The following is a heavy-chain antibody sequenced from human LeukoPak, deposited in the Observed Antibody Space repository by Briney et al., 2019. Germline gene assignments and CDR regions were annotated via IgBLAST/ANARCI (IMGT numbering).Heavy chain of an antibody. J-gene: IGHJ4*02. V-gene: IGHV1-69*02. CDR3: ASMAIAVAGWNTYYFDY. CDR1: GGTFSSYT. CDR2: IIPILGIA. Sequence: SVKVSCKASGGTFSSYTISWVRQAPGQGLEWMGRIIPILGIANYAQKFQGRVTITADKSTSTAYMELSSLRSEDTAVYYCASMAIAVAGWNTYYFDYWGQGTLVTVSS. D-gene: IGHD6-19*01.